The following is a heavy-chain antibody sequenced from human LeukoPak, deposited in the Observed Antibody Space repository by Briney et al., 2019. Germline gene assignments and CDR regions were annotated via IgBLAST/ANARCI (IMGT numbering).Heavy chain of an antibody. Sequence: SQTLSLTCAVYGGSFSGYYWSWIRQPPGKGLEWIGEINHSGSTNYNPSLKSRVTISVDTSKNQFSLKLSSVTAADTAVYYCARVGRMATIYWGQGTLVTVSS. CDR1: GGSFSGYY. J-gene: IGHJ4*02. D-gene: IGHD5-24*01. CDR2: INHSGST. V-gene: IGHV4-34*01. CDR3: ARVGRMATIY.